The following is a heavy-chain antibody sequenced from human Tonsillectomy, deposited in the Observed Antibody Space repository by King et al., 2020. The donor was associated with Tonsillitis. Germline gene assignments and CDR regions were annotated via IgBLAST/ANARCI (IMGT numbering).Heavy chain of an antibody. Sequence: VQLVESGGGLVQPGGSLRLSCAVSGFTFSNFAMSWVRQAPGKGLEWVSVISGSGGSTYYADSVKGRFTISRDNSKNTLYLQMNSLRPEDTAVYYCAKLAGTTSLYYFDYWGQGTLVTVSS. V-gene: IGHV3-23*04. CDR2: ISGSGGST. D-gene: IGHD1-1*01. J-gene: IGHJ4*02. CDR1: GFTFSNFA. CDR3: AKLAGTTSLYYFDY.